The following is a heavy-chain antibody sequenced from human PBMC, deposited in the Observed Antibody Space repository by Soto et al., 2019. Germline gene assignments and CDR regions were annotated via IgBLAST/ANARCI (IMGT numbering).Heavy chain of an antibody. CDR3: ARDVGDYYDSSGYYLAMGYYGMDV. V-gene: IGHV1-69*13. CDR2: IIPIFGTA. Sequence: SVKGSCKASGGTFSSYAISWVRQAPGKGLEWMGGIIPIFGTANYAQKFQGRVTITADESTSTAYMELSSLRSEDTAVYYCARDVGDYYDSSGYYLAMGYYGMDVWGQGTTVTVSS. J-gene: IGHJ6*02. CDR1: GGTFSSYA. D-gene: IGHD3-22*01.